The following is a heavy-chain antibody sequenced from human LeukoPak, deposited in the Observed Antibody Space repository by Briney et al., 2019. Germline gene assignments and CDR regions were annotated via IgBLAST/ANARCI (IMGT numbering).Heavy chain of an antibody. CDR3: ASGTDTYAFDV. V-gene: IGHV4-61*02. Sequence: SETLSLTCSVSSGSISNGSYHWSWIRQSAGKGLERIGRMFVTGSTIYNPSFQSRVVISADTSDIQFSLKMFSVTAADAAIYYCASGTDTYAFDVWGQGTAVTVAS. CDR2: MFVTGST. D-gene: IGHD3/OR15-3a*01. CDR1: SGSISNGSYH. J-gene: IGHJ3*01.